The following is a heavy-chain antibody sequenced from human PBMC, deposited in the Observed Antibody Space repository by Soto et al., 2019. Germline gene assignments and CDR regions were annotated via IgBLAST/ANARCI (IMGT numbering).Heavy chain of an antibody. CDR3: STTVKWEVPGLDH. CDR1: GFTFCNAW. Sequence: GGSLRLSCAASGFTFCNAWMTWVRQPPGKGLEWVGRIKSKTDGGTADYAAPLKGRFIISRDDSKNTLYLQMDSLKIEDTALYYCSTTVKWEVPGLDHWGQGTLVTVSS. CDR2: IKSKTDGGTA. D-gene: IGHD1-26*01. V-gene: IGHV3-15*05. J-gene: IGHJ4*02.